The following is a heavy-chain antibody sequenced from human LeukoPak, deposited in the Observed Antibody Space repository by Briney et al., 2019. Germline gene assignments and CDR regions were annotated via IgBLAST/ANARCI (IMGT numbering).Heavy chain of an antibody. J-gene: IGHJ4*02. CDR1: GGSISSYY. CDR2: IYYSGST. Sequence: PSETLPLTCTVSGGSISSYYWSWIRQPPGKGLESIGYIYYSGSTNYNPSLKSRVTISVDTSKNQFSLKLSSVTAADTAVYYCAREDYGGNSVDYWGQGTLVTVSS. D-gene: IGHD4-23*01. CDR3: AREDYGGNSVDY. V-gene: IGHV4-59*01.